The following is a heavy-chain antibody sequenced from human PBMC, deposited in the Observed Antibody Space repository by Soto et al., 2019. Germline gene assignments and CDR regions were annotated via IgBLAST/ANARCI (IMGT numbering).Heavy chain of an antibody. CDR1: GFTFSNAW. CDR2: IKRKTDGGTT. Sequence: GGSLRLSCAASGFTFSNAWMSWVRQAPGKGLEWVGRIKRKTDGGTTDYAAPVQGRFTISRDDSKNTLYLQMNRLKTEDTAVYYYTSCIVGATDYYCYYGMDVWGQGTMVTVSS. D-gene: IGHD1-26*01. V-gene: IGHV3-15*01. CDR3: TSCIVGATDYYCYYGMDV. J-gene: IGHJ6*02.